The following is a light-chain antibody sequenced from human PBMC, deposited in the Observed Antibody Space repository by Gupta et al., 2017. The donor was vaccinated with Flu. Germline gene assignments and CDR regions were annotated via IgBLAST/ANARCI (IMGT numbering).Light chain of an antibody. J-gene: IGLJ3*02. Sequence: SLLTLPPSTPGTPGHRVSISCSGGSSNIGKNTVTWYQQLSGTAPKVLIHRNNHRPSGVPDRFSGSKSGTSASLGISGLQSEDEADYYCAAWDDSLNTGVFGGGTKVTVL. CDR2: RNN. V-gene: IGLV1-44*01. CDR1: SSNIGKNT. CDR3: AAWDDSLNTGV.